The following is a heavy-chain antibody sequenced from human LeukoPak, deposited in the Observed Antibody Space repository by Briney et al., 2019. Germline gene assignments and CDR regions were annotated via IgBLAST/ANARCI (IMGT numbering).Heavy chain of an antibody. Sequence: PGRSLRLSCAASGFTFDDYAMHWVRQAPGKGLEWVAGINWNSGSIGYADSVKGRFTISRDNAKNSLYLQMNSLRAEDTAMYYCARKQHLEPSSYYYYYMDVWGKGTTVTVS. CDR1: GFTFDDYA. J-gene: IGHJ6*03. D-gene: IGHD6-13*01. V-gene: IGHV3-9*01. CDR2: INWNSGSI. CDR3: ARKQHLEPSSYYYYYMDV.